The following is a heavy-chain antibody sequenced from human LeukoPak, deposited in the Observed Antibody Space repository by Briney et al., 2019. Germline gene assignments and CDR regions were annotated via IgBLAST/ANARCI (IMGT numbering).Heavy chain of an antibody. Sequence: PGGSLRLSCAASGFTFSSYGMHWVRQAPGKGLEWVAVISYDGSNKYYADSVKGRFTISRDNSKNTLYLQMNSRRAEDTAVYYCASRPYYGDYSFDYWGQGTLVTVSS. CDR3: ASRPYYGDYSFDY. D-gene: IGHD4-17*01. CDR2: ISYDGSNK. CDR1: GFTFSSYG. V-gene: IGHV3-30*03. J-gene: IGHJ4*02.